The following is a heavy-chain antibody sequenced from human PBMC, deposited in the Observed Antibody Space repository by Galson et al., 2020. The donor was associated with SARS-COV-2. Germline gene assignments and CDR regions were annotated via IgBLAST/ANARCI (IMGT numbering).Heavy chain of an antibody. CDR1: GFTIGDYA. J-gene: IGHJ4*02. V-gene: IGHV3-49*04. Sequence: ETGGSLRLYCTASGFTIGDYAMSRVRQAPGKGLEWVGFIRSHTYGGATRYAATVRGRFTISRDDSKSIAYLQMNSLKNEDTAVYYCTRESDYYTPTNYYRNDYWGQGTLVTVSS. D-gene: IGHD2-8*01. CDR3: TRESDYYTPTNYYRNDY. CDR2: IRSHTYGGAT.